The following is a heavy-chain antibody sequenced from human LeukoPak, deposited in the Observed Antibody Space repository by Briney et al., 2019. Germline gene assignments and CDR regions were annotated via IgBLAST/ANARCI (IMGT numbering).Heavy chain of an antibody. V-gene: IGHV4-34*01. J-gene: IGHJ4*02. CDR2: INHSGST. CDR3: ARLLRGIYGDYFDY. D-gene: IGHD4-17*01. Sequence: SGTLSLTCAVYGVAFSGYYWSWLRQPPGKELEWIGEINHSGSTNYNPSLKSRVTISVDTSKNQYSLKLSSVTAADTAVYYCARLLRGIYGDYFDYWGQGTLVTVSS. CDR1: GVAFSGYY.